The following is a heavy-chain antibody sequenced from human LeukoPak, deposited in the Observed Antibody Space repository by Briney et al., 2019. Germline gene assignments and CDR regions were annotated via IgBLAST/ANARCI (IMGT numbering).Heavy chain of an antibody. CDR2: INHSGST. Sequence: PSETLSLTCAVYGGSFSGYYWSWIRQPPGKGLEWIGEINHSGSTNYNPSLKSRVTISVDTSKNQFSLKLSSVTAADTAVYYCARGPFAGYSSGWYRVWGQGTLVTVSP. D-gene: IGHD6-19*01. V-gene: IGHV4-34*01. CDR3: ARGPFAGYSSGWYRV. J-gene: IGHJ4*02. CDR1: GGSFSGYY.